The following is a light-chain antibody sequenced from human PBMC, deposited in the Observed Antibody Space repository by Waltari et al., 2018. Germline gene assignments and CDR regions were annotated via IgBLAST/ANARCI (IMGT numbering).Light chain of an antibody. Sequence: QSVLIQPPSASGTPGQRVTISCSGSSSNIGNNVVNWYQQVPGTAPKLLISTCNERPSGVPELFSGSESGTSQSLAINGLQSEYEAEYYGTSWDESLKGWVIGGGTKLTVL. CDR3: TSWDESLKGWV. CDR2: TCN. J-gene: IGLJ3*02. CDR1: SSNIGNNV. V-gene: IGLV1-44*01.